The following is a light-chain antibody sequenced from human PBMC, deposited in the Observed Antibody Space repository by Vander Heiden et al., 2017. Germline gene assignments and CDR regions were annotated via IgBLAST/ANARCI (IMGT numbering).Light chain of an antibody. CDR3: QQYYSYPFT. V-gene: IGKV1-8*01. CDR2: AAS. J-gene: IGKJ3*01. Sequence: AIRMTQSPSSFSASTGDRVTITCRASQGISSYLDWYQQKPGKAPKLLIYAASTLQSGVPSRFSGSGSGTDFTLTISCLQSEDFATYYCQQYYSYPFTFGQGTKVDIK. CDR1: QGISSY.